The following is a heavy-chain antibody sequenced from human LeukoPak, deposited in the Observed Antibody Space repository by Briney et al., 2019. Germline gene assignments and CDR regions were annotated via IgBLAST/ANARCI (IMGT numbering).Heavy chain of an antibody. J-gene: IGHJ4*02. CDR2: INPNSGGT. CDR1: GYTFTGYY. V-gene: IGHV1-2*02. CDR3: ARARIVVVTAILGY. Sequence: GASVTVSCKASGYTFTGYYMHWVRQAPGQGLEWMGWINPNSGGTNYAQKFQGRVTMTRDTSISTAYMELSRLRSDDTAVYYCARARIVVVTAILGYWGQGTLVTVSS. D-gene: IGHD2-21*02.